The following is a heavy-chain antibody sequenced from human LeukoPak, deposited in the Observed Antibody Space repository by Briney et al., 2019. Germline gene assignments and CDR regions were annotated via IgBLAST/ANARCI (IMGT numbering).Heavy chain of an antibody. Sequence: ASVKVTCKASGYTFTDYYMHWARQAPGQGFEWMGWINPNDGDTNYAQKFQGRVTMTRDTSISTAHMEVSRLRSDDTAVYYCARANFLYCSSSTCLFDYWGQGTLVTVSS. CDR1: GYTFTDYY. CDR3: ARANFLYCSSSTCLFDY. V-gene: IGHV1-2*02. D-gene: IGHD2-2*01. J-gene: IGHJ4*02. CDR2: INPNDGDT.